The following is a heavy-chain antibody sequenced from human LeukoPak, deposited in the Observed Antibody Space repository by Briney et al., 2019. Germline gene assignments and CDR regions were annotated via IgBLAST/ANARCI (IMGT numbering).Heavy chain of an antibody. Sequence: GGSLRLSCAASGFTFSSYSMNWVRQAPGKGLEWVSYISSSSSTIYYADSVKGRFTISRDNAKNSLYLQMNSLRAEDTAVYYCARGSQRGYSYGRGDAFDIWGQGTMVTVSS. CDR3: ARGSQRGYSYGRGDAFDI. V-gene: IGHV3-48*04. D-gene: IGHD5-18*01. CDR2: ISSSSSTI. J-gene: IGHJ3*02. CDR1: GFTFSSYS.